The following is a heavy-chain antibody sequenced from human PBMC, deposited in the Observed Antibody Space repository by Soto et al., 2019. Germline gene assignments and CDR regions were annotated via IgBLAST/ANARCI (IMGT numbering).Heavy chain of an antibody. D-gene: IGHD3-16*01. CDR1: GFTFSSYA. CDR3: AKEVFYTSKYYYYYGMDV. CDR2: ISGSGGST. J-gene: IGHJ6*02. V-gene: IGHV3-23*01. Sequence: GGSLRLSCAASGFTFSSYAMSWVRQAPGKGLEWVSAISGSGGSTYYADSVKGRFTISRDNSKNTLYLQMNSLRAEDTAVYYCAKEVFYTSKYYYYYGMDVWGQGTTVTVSS.